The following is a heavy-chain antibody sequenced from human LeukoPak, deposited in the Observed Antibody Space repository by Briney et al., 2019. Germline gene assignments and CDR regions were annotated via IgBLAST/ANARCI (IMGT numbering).Heavy chain of an antibody. CDR1: GFIFDDYG. Sequence: GGSLRLSCAASGFIFDDYGMSWVRQAPGKGLEWVSGINWNGGSTGYADSVKGRFTISRHNAKNSLYLQMNSLRAEDTALYYCAREPHDGDYGGSGYWGQGTLVTVSS. D-gene: IGHD4-17*01. J-gene: IGHJ4*02. V-gene: IGHV3-20*04. CDR2: INWNGGST. CDR3: AREPHDGDYGGSGY.